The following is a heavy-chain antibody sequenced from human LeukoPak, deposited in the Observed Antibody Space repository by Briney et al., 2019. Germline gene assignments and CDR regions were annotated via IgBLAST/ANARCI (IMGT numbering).Heavy chain of an antibody. CDR3: VKAAPGPHDAFDI. CDR1: GGSISSYY. V-gene: IGHV4-59*08. Sequence: PSETLSLTCTVSGGSISSYYWNWIRQPPGKGLEWIGDIHYSVITNYNPSLKSRVTISLNTSKKQFSLRLPSVTAADTAVYYCVKAAPGPHDAFDIWGQGTVVTVSS. D-gene: IGHD6-6*01. CDR2: IHYSVIT. J-gene: IGHJ3*02.